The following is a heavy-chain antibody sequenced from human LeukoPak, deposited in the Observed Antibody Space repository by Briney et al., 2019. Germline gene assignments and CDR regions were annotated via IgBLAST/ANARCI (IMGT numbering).Heavy chain of an antibody. CDR2: IYYSGST. CDR3: ARALLSGPVSYDSSSLGGMDV. D-gene: IGHD3-22*01. Sequence: SETLSLTCTVSGGSISSYYWSWIRQPPGKGLEWIGYIYYSGSTNYNPSLKSRVTISVDTSKNQFSLKLSSVTAADTAVYYCARALLSGPVSYDSSSLGGMDVWGQGTTVTVSS. J-gene: IGHJ6*02. CDR1: GGSISSYY. V-gene: IGHV4-59*01.